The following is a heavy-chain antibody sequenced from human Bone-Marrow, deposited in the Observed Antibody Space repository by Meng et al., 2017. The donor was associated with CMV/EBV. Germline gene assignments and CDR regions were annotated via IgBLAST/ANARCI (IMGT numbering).Heavy chain of an antibody. CDR3: AHTEETYNWKGNNWFDP. V-gene: IGHV2-5*02. CDR2: IYWDDDK. J-gene: IGHJ5*02. Sequence: QIPLKESGPTLVKTTHTRTLTCTFSGFSLSTSGVGVGWIRQTPGKALEWLALIYWDDDKRYSPSLKSRLTITKDTSKNQVVLTMTNMDPVDTATYYCAHTEETYNWKGNNWFDPWGQGTLVTVSS. CDR1: GFSLSTSGVG. D-gene: IGHD1-20*01.